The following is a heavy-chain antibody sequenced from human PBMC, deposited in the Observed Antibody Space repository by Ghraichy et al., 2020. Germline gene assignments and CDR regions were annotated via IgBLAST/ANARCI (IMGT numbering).Heavy chain of an antibody. CDR3: ARGPDIAAADNWFDP. V-gene: IGHV1-8*01. CDR1: GYTFTSYD. Sequence: ASVKVSCKASGYTFTSYDINWVRQATGQGLEWMGWMNPNSGNTGYAQKFQGRVTMTRNTSISTAYMELSSLRSEDTAVYYCARGPDIAAADNWFDPWGQGTLVTVSS. D-gene: IGHD6-13*01. CDR2: MNPNSGNT. J-gene: IGHJ5*02.